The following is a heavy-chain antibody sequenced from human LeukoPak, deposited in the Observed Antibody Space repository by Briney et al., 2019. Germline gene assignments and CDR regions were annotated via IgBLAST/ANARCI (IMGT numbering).Heavy chain of an antibody. CDR1: GYSISSGYY. D-gene: IGHD3-9*01. J-gene: IGHJ4*02. CDR2: IYHSGST. Sequence: SETLSLTCTVSGYSISSGYYWGWIRQPPGEGLEWIGSIYHSGSTYYNPSLKSRVTISVDTSKNQFSLKLSSVTAADTAVYYCARDPLFYDILTGYHNWGHFDYWGQGTLVTVSS. CDR3: ARDPLFYDILTGYHNWGHFDY. V-gene: IGHV4-38-2*02.